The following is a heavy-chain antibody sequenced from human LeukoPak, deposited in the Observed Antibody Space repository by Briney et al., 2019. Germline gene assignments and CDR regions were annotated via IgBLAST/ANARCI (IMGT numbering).Heavy chain of an antibody. CDR3: AIVVVVAATQYFIDY. CDR2: IYYSGST. CDR1: GGSISSYY. D-gene: IGHD2-15*01. J-gene: IGHJ4*02. V-gene: IGHV4-59*01. Sequence: SETLSLTCTVSGGSISSYYWSWIRQPPGKGLEWIGYIYYSGSTNYNPSLKSRVTISVDTSKNQFSLKLSSVTAADTAVYYCAIVVVVAATQYFIDYWGQGTLVTVSS.